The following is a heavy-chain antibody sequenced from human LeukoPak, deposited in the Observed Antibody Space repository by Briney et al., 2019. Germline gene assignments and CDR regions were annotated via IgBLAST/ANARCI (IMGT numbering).Heavy chain of an antibody. CDR3: VTEPGYCTGGRCYGGWFDP. V-gene: IGHV4-34*01. D-gene: IGHD2-15*01. J-gene: IGHJ5*02. CDR1: GGPFSGYL. Sequence: SETLSLTCAVHGGPFSGYLWSWIRQAPGKGLEWIGEINHSGNTNYNPSLKSRVTISVDTSKNQFSLKLSSVTAADTAVYYCVTEPGYCTGGRCYGGWFDPWGQGTLVTVSS. CDR2: INHSGNT.